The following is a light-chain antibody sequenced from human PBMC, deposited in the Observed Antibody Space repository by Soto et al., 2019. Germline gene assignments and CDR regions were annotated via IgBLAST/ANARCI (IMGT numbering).Light chain of an antibody. CDR3: QSYDSVLSASV. J-gene: IGLJ2*01. V-gene: IGLV1-40*01. CDR1: SSNIGAGYD. Sequence: QSVLTQPPSVSGAPGQRLTISCTGSSSNIGAGYDVHWYQQFPRTAPKLLIFSDINRPSGVPARFSASKSGSSASLAISGLQAEDEADYYCQSYDSVLSASVFGGGTKVTVL. CDR2: SDI.